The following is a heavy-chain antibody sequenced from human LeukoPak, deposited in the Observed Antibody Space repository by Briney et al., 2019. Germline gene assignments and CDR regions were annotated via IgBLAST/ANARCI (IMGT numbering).Heavy chain of an antibody. V-gene: IGHV4-39*01. D-gene: IGHD5-24*01. J-gene: IGHJ4*02. Sequence: PSETLSLTCTVSGVSISRTTYYWGWIRQPPGKGLEWIGTIYYTGSTYYSPSLKSRVTISVDTSKNQFSLKLISVTAADTAVYYCARHGEMAVITHLDYWGQGTLVTVSS. CDR1: GVSISRTTYY. CDR3: ARHGEMAVITHLDY. CDR2: IYYTGST.